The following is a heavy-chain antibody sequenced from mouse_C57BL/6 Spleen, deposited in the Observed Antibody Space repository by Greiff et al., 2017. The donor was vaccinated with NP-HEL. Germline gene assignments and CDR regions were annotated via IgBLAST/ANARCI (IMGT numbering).Heavy chain of an antibody. D-gene: IGHD1-1*01. CDR2: IHPNSGST. V-gene: IGHV1-64*01. Sequence: QVQLQQSGAELVKPGASVKLSCKASGYTFTSYWMHWVKQRPGQGLEWIGMIHPNSGSTNYNEKFKSKATLTVDKSSSTAYMQLSSLTSEDSAVYYCASEGYGSSSFAYWGQGTLVTVSA. J-gene: IGHJ3*01. CDR3: ASEGYGSSSFAY. CDR1: GYTFTSYW.